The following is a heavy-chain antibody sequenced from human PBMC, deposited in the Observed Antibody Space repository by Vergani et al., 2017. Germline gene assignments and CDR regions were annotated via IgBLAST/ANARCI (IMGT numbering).Heavy chain of an antibody. CDR3: AKYLRDSTHGLPDS. J-gene: IGHJ4*02. V-gene: IGHV3-30*02. Sequence: QVQLVESAGGVVQPGGSLRLSCAASGFTFSNFGMHWLRQAPGKGLEWLAYIGKDVINTRYRDAVKGRFTVSRDNSKDILYLQMDSLRSEDTALYYCAKYLRDSTHGLPDSWGPGTLVIVSS. CDR2: IGKDVINT. D-gene: IGHD2-21*02. CDR1: GFTFSNFG.